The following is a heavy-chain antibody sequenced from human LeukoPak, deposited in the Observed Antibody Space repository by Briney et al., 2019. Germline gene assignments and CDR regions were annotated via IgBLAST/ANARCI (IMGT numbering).Heavy chain of an antibody. CDR2: IIPVFGTS. D-gene: IGHD4-17*01. J-gene: IGHJ4*02. Sequence: GASVKVSCKASGYTFTSYGISWVRQAPGQGLEWMGGIIPVFGTSNYAQKFQGRVTITADESTRTAYMELSSLRSEDTAVYYCARGDDYGDYESPDTSFDYWGQGTLVTVSS. CDR1: GYTFTSYG. V-gene: IGHV1-69*13. CDR3: ARGDDYGDYESPDTSFDY.